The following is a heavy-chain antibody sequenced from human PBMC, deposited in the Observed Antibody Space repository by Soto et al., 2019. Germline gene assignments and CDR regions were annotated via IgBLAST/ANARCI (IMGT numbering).Heavy chain of an antibody. CDR2: ISYDGSNK. Sequence: QVQLVESGGGVVQPGRSLRLSCAASGFTFSSYAMHWVRQAPGKGLEWVAVISYDGSNKYYADSVKGRFTISRDNSKNPLYLQMNSLRAEDTAVYYCARGQHIVVVTATLDYWGQGTLVTVSS. CDR3: ARGQHIVVVTATLDY. J-gene: IGHJ4*02. D-gene: IGHD2-21*02. CDR1: GFTFSSYA. V-gene: IGHV3-30-3*01.